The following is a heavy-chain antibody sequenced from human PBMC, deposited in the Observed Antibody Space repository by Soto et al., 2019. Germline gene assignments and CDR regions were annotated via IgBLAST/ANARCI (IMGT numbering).Heavy chain of an antibody. CDR3: TRDSSPTVTADS. D-gene: IGHD4-17*01. CDR1: GFTVSGSY. CDR2: MYSGGST. Sequence: EVQLVESGGGLVQPGGSLRLSCAAFGFTVSGSYMTWVRQAPGKGLEWVSVMYSGGSTYYADSVKGRFNVSRDTSKNTLYLQMNNLRAEDTAVYYCTRDSSPTVTADSWGQGTLVTVSS. V-gene: IGHV3-66*01. J-gene: IGHJ4*02.